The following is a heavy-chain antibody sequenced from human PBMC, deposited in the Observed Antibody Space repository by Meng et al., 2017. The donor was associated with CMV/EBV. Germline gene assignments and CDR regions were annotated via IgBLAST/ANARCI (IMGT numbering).Heavy chain of an antibody. Sequence: GGSLRLSCAASAFTFSSYSMNWVRQAPGKGLEWVSYISSSSSTIYYADSVKGRFTISRDNAKNSLYLQMNSLRAEDTAVYYCARDSDPVRYYDFWSGYYGMDVWGQGTTVTVSS. D-gene: IGHD3-3*01. J-gene: IGHJ6*02. V-gene: IGHV3-48*04. CDR1: AFTFSSYS. CDR2: ISSSSSTI. CDR3: ARDSDPVRYYDFWSGYYGMDV.